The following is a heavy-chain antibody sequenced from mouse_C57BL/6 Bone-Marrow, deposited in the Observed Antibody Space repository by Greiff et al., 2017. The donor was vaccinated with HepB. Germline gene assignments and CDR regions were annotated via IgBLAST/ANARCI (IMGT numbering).Heavy chain of an antibody. CDR3: ARWDLLRDY. CDR2: IHPNSGST. Sequence: VQLQESGAELVKPGASVKLSCKASGYTFTSYWMHWVKQRPGQGLEWIGMIHPNSGSTNYNEKFKSKATLTVDKSSSTAYMQLSSLTSEDSAVYYCARWDLLRDYWGQGTTLTVSS. D-gene: IGHD1-1*01. V-gene: IGHV1-64*01. CDR1: GYTFTSYW. J-gene: IGHJ2*01.